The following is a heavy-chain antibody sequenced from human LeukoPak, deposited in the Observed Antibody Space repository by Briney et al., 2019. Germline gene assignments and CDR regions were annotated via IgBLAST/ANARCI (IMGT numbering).Heavy chain of an antibody. D-gene: IGHD2-15*01. CDR2: IYYTGIT. V-gene: IGHV4-59*01. CDR3: ARALSGHYFDY. J-gene: IGHJ4*02. Sequence: SETLSLTCTVSGGSISGYYWSWIRQPPGKALEWIGYIYYTGITNYNPSLNSRVTMSVDTSKSQFSLKLTSVTAADTAVYYCARALSGHYFDYWGQGTLVTVSS. CDR1: GGSISGYY.